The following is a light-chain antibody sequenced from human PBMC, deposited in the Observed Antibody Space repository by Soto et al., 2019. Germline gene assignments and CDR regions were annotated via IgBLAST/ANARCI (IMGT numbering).Light chain of an antibody. CDR1: QGVSSY. CDR2: DAS. CDR3: QQRSNWPS. J-gene: IGKJ5*01. Sequence: EIVLTQSPATLSLSPGERATLSCRASQGVSSYLAWDQQKPGQAPRLLIYDASNRATGIPARFSGSGPGTDFTLTISSLEPEDFAVYYCQQRSNWPSFGQGTRLEIK. V-gene: IGKV3D-11*01.